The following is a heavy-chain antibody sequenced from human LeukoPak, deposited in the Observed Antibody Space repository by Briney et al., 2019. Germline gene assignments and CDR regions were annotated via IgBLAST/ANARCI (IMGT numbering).Heavy chain of an antibody. V-gene: IGHV3-53*01. CDR1: GLTVSRNY. CDR3: ARDRSGSGLIWFDP. Sequence: RGSLRLSCAASGLTVSRNYVDWVRQTPGKWLEWVSAIYTDGSTYYADSVKGRFTISRDNSKNMLNLHRNSLRAEDTAGYYCARDRSGSGLIWFDPWGQGTLVTVSS. CDR2: IYTDGST. D-gene: IGHD3-10*01. J-gene: IGHJ5*02.